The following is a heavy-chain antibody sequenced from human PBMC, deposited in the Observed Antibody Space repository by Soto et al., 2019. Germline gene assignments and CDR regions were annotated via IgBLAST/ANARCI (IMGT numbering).Heavy chain of an antibody. D-gene: IGHD3-22*01. V-gene: IGHV3-66*01. Sequence: GGSLRLSCAASGFSVGISYMSWVRHVPGRGLEWVSIMYSGGETYYAASVKGRFTISRDNSKNTLHLQVNSLRGEDTAVYYCAKEADISGYYPDYWGQGTQVTVSS. CDR1: GFSVGISY. J-gene: IGHJ4*02. CDR2: MYSGGET. CDR3: AKEADISGYYPDY.